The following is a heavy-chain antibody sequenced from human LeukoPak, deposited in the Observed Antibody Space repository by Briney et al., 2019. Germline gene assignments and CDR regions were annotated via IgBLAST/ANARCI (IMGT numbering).Heavy chain of an antibody. CDR1: GFTFSSYS. CDR2: ISSSSYI. J-gene: IGHJ4*02. D-gene: IGHD4-17*01. V-gene: IGHV3-21*01. CDR3: ARVGTTVTTFYY. Sequence: PGGSLRLSCAASGFTFSSYSMNWARQAPGKGLEWVSSISSSSYIYYADSVKGRFTISRDNAKNPLYLQMNSLRAEDTAVYYCARVGTTVTTFYYWGQGTLVTVSS.